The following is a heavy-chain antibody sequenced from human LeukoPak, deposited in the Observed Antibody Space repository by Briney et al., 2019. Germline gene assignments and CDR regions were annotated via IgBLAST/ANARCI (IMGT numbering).Heavy chain of an antibody. D-gene: IGHD3-16*01. J-gene: IGHJ4*02. CDR1: SGSLTGYY. Sequence: SETLSLTCTVSSGSLTGYYWSWIRQPPGKGLEWIAYVYATGTTNYNPSLKTRATISMDTSKNQFSLKLSSVTAADTALYYCXXXXXXXXXRSYGAPYYFDYWGQGTLVTVSS. CDR3: XXXXXXXXXRSYGAPYYFDY. V-gene: IGHV4-4*08. CDR2: VYATGTT.